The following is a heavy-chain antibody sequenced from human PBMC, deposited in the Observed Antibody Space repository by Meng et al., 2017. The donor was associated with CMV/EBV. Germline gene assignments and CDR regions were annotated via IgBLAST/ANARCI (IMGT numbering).Heavy chain of an antibody. CDR3: AREEDSYGYDY. V-gene: IGHV1-69*04. Sequence: SVKVSCKASGGTFSSYTISWVRQAPGQGLEWMGRINPILGIANYAQKFQGRVTITADKSTSTAYMELSSLTSEDTAVYYCAREEDSYGYDYWGQGTLVTVSS. CDR1: GGTFSSYT. D-gene: IGHD5-18*01. CDR2: INPILGIA. J-gene: IGHJ4*02.